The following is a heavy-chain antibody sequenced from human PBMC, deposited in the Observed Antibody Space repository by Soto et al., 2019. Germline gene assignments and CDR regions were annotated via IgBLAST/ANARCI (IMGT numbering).Heavy chain of an antibody. CDR2: ISGSGYGT. V-gene: IGHV3-23*01. CDR3: TRVHMLAVPAASPWFDP. J-gene: IGHJ5*02. CDR1: GFTFSSYA. D-gene: IGHD2-2*01. Sequence: GGSLRLSCAASGFTFSSYAMSWVRQAPGKGLEWVSAISGSGYGTYYADSVKGRFTISRDNSKNTLYVQMNSLRAEDTAVYYCTRVHMLAVPAASPWFDPWGQGTRVTVSS.